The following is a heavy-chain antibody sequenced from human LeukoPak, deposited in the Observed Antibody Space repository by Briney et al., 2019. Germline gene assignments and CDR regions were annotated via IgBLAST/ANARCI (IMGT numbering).Heavy chain of an antibody. CDR1: GFTFSGSA. D-gene: IGHD3-10*01. CDR3: RLPYYYGSGSSYGMDV. Sequence: PGGSLRLSCAASGFTFSGSAMHWVRQASGKGLEWVGRIRSKANSYATAYAASVKGRSTISRDDSKNTAYLQMNSLKTEDTAVYYCRLPYYYGSGSSYGMDVWGQGTTVTVSS. CDR2: IRSKANSYAT. V-gene: IGHV3-73*01. J-gene: IGHJ6*02.